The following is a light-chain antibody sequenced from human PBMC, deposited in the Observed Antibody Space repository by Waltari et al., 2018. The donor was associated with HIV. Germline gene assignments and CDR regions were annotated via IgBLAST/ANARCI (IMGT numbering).Light chain of an antibody. V-gene: IGKV1-27*01. CDR1: HDIGNS. J-gene: IGKJ1*01. CDR2: STS. Sequence: DIRLTHSPSSLSPFVGDRVTITCRATHDIGNSLAWYQQRPGQVPKLLIYSTSTVQTGVPIRFSGSGSGTFFTLSISSLQPEDVGTYFCQKYNSAPHTFGQGTKVEI. CDR3: QKYNSAPHT.